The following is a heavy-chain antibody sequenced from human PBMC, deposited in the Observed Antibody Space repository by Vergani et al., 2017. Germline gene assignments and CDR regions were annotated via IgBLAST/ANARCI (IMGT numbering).Heavy chain of an antibody. J-gene: IGHJ4*02. D-gene: IGHD4-23*01. CDR3: ASTHAYGGNYYFDY. CDR2: IFHSGST. V-gene: IGHV4-38-2*01. Sequence: QVQLQESGPGLVKPSETLSLTCAVSGYSISRGSYWAWIRQPPGKGLEWIGSIFHSGSTHYNPSLESRVTISVDTSKNQFSLKLSSVTAADTAVYYCASTHAYGGNYYFDYWGQGTLVTVSS. CDR1: GYSISRGSY.